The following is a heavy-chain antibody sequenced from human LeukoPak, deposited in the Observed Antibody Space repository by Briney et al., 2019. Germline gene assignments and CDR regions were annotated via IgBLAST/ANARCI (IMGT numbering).Heavy chain of an antibody. CDR1: GYTFTTYY. CDR2: ISPSGGST. V-gene: IGHV1-46*01. J-gene: IGHJ3*02. Sequence: ASVKVSCKASGYTFTTYYRHWVRQAPGQGLEWMAKISPSGGSTTYAQGFQGRVTMTRDTSTSTVYMELSSLRSDDTAVYYCARAGGWAREDYKGDAFHIWGQGTMVTVSS. D-gene: IGHD6-19*01. CDR3: ARAGGWAREDYKGDAFHI.